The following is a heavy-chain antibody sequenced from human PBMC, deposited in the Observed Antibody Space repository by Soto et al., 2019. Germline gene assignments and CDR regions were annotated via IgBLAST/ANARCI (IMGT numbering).Heavy chain of an antibody. J-gene: IGHJ6*03. Sequence: SETLSLTCTVSGGPISSYYWSWIRQPPGKGLEWIGYIYYSGSTNYNPSLKSRVTISVDTSKNQFSLKLSSVTAADTAVYYCGRKVETVMGKRNYYYMNVWGKGPTVTFP. D-gene: IGHD5-18*01. V-gene: IGHV4-59*01. CDR1: GGPISSYY. CDR3: GRKVETVMGKRNYYYMNV. CDR2: IYYSGST.